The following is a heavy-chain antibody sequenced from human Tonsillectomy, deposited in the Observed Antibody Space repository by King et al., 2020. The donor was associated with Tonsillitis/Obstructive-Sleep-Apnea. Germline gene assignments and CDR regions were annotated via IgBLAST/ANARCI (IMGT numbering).Heavy chain of an antibody. CDR2: LWSDGSHQ. D-gene: IGHD3-10*01. J-gene: IGHJ6*03. CDR3: ARGGDQAVYYMDV. V-gene: IGHV3-33*01. Sequence: VQLVESGGGVVQPGRSLRLSCAASGFTFSSYGTHWVRQAPGTGLEWVAVLWSDGSHQYYADSVKGRFTTSRDNSKNTLYLQMNSLRAEDTAVYYCARGGDQAVYYMDVWGKGTTVTVSS. CDR1: GFTFSSYG.